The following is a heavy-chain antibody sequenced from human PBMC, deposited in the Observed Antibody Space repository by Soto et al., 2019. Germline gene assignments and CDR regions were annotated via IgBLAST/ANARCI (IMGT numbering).Heavy chain of an antibody. Sequence: EVQLVETGGGLIQPGGSLRLSCAASGFTVSSNYMSWVRQAPGKGLEWVSVIYSGGSPYYADSVRGRFTISRDNSKNTLYLQMKSLRAEDTAVYYCARDPPATRHGMAVWGEGTTVTFAS. CDR2: IYSGGSP. CDR3: ARDPPATRHGMAV. CDR1: GFTVSSNY. V-gene: IGHV3-53*02. J-gene: IGHJ6*02.